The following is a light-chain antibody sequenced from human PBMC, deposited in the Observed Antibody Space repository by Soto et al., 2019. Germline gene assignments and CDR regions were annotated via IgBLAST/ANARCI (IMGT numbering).Light chain of an antibody. Sequence: QPVLTQPRSVSGTPGQTATISCTGSSSNIGAGYDVHWYQQLPGTAPKLLIYANSNRPSGVPGRFYGSKSGTSASLAITGLQAEDEADYYCQSYDSSLSGYVFGTGTKVTVL. CDR2: ANS. J-gene: IGLJ1*01. CDR3: QSYDSSLSGYV. V-gene: IGLV1-40*01. CDR1: SSNIGAGYD.